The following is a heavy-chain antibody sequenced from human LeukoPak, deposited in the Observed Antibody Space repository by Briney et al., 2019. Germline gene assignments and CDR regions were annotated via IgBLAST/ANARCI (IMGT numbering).Heavy chain of an antibody. Sequence: SETLSLTCAVSGYSISSGYYWGWIRQPPGKGVEWIGSIYHSGSTYYNPSLQSRVTISVDTSKNQFSLNLSSVTAADTAVYYCARGRAGSYRSYFDYWGQGTLVTVSS. CDR3: ARGRAGSYRSYFDY. CDR2: IYHSGST. V-gene: IGHV4-38-2*01. CDR1: GYSISSGYY. D-gene: IGHD3-10*01. J-gene: IGHJ4*02.